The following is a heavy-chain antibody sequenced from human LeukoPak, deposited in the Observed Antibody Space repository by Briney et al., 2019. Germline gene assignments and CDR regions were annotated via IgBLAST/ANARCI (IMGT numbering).Heavy chain of an antibody. V-gene: IGHV4-30-4*08. CDR1: GGSISSGDYY. CDR2: IYYSGST. D-gene: IGHD2-8*01. CDR3: ARDGPLSPGGWFDP. J-gene: IGHJ5*02. Sequence: PSETLSLTCTDSGGSISSGDYYWSWIRQPPGKGLEWIGYIYYSGSTYYNPSLKSRVTISVDTSKNQFSLKLSSVTAADTAVYYCARDGPLSPGGWFDPWGQGTLVTVSS.